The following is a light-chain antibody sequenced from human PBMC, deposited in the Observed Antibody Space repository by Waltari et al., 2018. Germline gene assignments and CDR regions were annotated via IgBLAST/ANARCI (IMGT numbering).Light chain of an antibody. CDR1: LSIDKA. Sequence: DVQMSQSPSSLSASVGDRVTITCRASLSIDKALNWYQQKPGQPPKLLISWASTRESGVPDRFSGSGSGTDFTLTISSLQAEDVAVYYCQQYYSIPPYTFGQGTKLEIK. CDR2: WAS. CDR3: QQYYSIPPYT. J-gene: IGKJ2*01. V-gene: IGKV4-1*01.